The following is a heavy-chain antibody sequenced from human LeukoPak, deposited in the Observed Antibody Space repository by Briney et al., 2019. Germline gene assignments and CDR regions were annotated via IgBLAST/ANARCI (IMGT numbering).Heavy chain of an antibody. J-gene: IGHJ3*02. V-gene: IGHV4-39*07. D-gene: IGHD3-3*01. CDR2: IYYSGST. Sequence: SETLSLTCTVSGGSISSSSYYWGWIRQPPGKGLEWIGSIYYSGSTYYNPSLKSRVTISVDTSKNQFSLKLSSVTAADTAVYYCARLHFGVGAFDIWGQGTMVTVSS. CDR1: GGSISSSSYY. CDR3: ARLHFGVGAFDI.